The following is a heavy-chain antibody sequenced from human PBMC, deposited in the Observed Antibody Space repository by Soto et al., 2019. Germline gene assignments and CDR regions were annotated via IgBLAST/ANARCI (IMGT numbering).Heavy chain of an antibody. CDR2: ISYDGSNK. CDR1: GFTFSSYG. J-gene: IGHJ6*02. CDR3: AKDRRRVPAGMDV. Sequence: PGGSLRLSCAASGFTFSSYGMHWVRQAPGKGLEWVAVISYDGSNKYYADSVKGRFTISRDNSKNTLYLQMNSLRAEDTAVFYCAKDRRRVPAGMDVWGQGTTVTVSS. V-gene: IGHV3-30*18. D-gene: IGHD2-2*01.